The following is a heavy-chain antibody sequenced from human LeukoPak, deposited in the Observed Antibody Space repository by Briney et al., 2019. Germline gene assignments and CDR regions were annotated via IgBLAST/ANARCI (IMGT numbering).Heavy chain of an antibody. D-gene: IGHD7-27*01. V-gene: IGHV4-39*07. CDR2: IYYSGST. Sequence: SETLSLTCAVSGGSISSGGYSWSWIRQPPGKGLEWIGSIYYSGSTYYNPSLKSRVTISVDTSKNQFSLKLSSVTAADTAVYYCARAILGTPPYNWFDPWGQGTLVTVSS. J-gene: IGHJ5*02. CDR3: ARAILGTPPYNWFDP. CDR1: GGSISSGGYS.